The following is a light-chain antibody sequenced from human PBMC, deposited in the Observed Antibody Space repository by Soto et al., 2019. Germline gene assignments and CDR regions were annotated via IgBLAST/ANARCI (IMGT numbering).Light chain of an antibody. CDR3: QQYFSYLT. CDR1: QSVLYN. Sequence: EIVMTQSPATLSVSPGERVTLSCRASQSVLYNLAWYQQKPGQPPRLLIYGASTRAAGVPARFSGSGFETEFTLTINRLEYEDFAVYSCQQYFSYLTFGGGTKVEVK. J-gene: IGKJ4*01. V-gene: IGKV3-15*01. CDR2: GAS.